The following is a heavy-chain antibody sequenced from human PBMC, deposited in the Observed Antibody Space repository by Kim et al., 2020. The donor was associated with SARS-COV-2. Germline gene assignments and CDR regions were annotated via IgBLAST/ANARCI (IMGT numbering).Heavy chain of an antibody. CDR2: INTNTGNP. Sequence: ASVKVSCKASGYTFTSYAMNWVRQAPGQGLEWMGWINTNTGNPTYAQGFTGRFVFSLDTSVSTAYLQISSLKAEDTAVYYCARDPPTVSSSWVTEMNWFDPWGQGTLVTVSS. J-gene: IGHJ5*02. D-gene: IGHD6-13*01. CDR3: ARDPPTVSSSWVTEMNWFDP. V-gene: IGHV7-4-1*02. CDR1: GYTFTSYA.